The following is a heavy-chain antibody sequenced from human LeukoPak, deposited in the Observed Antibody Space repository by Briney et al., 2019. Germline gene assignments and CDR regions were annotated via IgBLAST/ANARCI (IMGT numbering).Heavy chain of an antibody. CDR2: INHSGST. Sequence: SETLSLTCTVSGYSISSGYYWGWIRQPPGKGLEWIGEINHSGSTNYNPSLKSRVTISVDTSKNQFSLKLSSVTAADTAVYYCARGRSSGWTGRYYFDYWGQGTLVTVSS. CDR1: GYSISSGYY. D-gene: IGHD6-19*01. J-gene: IGHJ4*02. CDR3: ARGRSSGWTGRYYFDY. V-gene: IGHV4-38-2*02.